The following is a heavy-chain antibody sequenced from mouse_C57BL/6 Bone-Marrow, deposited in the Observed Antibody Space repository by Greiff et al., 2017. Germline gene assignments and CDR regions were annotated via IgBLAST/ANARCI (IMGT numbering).Heavy chain of an antibody. J-gene: IGHJ4*01. CDR3: ARSLYPPMDY. D-gene: IGHD5-1-1*01. CDR2: IDPANGNT. V-gene: IGHV14-3*01. CDR1: GFTIKNTY. Sequence: VQLQQSVAELVRPGASVKLSCTASGFTIKNTYMHWVKQRPEQGLAWIGRIDPANGNTKYAPKFPGKATITADTSSNTAYLQLSSLTSEDTAIYYCARSLYPPMDYWGQGTSVTVSS.